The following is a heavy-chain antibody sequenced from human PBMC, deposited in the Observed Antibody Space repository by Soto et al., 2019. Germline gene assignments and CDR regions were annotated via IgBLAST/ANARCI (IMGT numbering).Heavy chain of an antibody. CDR3: ARDRDHYDSSGYCDY. J-gene: IGHJ4*02. V-gene: IGHV3-48*03. D-gene: IGHD3-22*01. Sequence: PGGSLRLSCAASGFTFSSYEMNWVRQAPGKGLEWVSYISSSGSTIYYADSVKGRFTISRDNAKNSLYLQMNSLRAEDTAVYYCARDRDHYDSSGYCDYWGQGVLVTVSS. CDR2: ISSSGSTI. CDR1: GFTFSSYE.